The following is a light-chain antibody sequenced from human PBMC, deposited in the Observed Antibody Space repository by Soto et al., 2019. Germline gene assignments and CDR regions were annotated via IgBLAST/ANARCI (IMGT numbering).Light chain of an antibody. CDR1: QDISIS. V-gene: IGKV1-33*01. CDR3: QQYDNLPLT. CDR2: DAT. J-gene: IGKJ4*01. Sequence: DIQMTQSPSFLSASVGDRVTISCQASQDISISLGWYQQKPGKAPQLLIYDATKLETGVPSRFSGRGSGTDFSFTIRSLQTEDFATYFCQQYDNLPLTFGGGTKVDIK.